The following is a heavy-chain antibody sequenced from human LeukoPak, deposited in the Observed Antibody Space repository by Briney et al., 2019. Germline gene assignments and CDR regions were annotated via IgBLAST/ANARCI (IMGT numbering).Heavy chain of an antibody. J-gene: IGHJ3*02. V-gene: IGHV3-30-3*01. CDR2: ISYDGSNK. Sequence: GGSLRLSCAASGFTFSSYAMHWVRQAPGKGLEWVAVISYDGSNKYYADSVKGRFTISRDNSKNTLYLQMNSLRAEDTAVYYCARSDARGDAFDIWGQGTMVTVSS. CDR1: GFTFSSYA. CDR3: ARSDARGDAFDI.